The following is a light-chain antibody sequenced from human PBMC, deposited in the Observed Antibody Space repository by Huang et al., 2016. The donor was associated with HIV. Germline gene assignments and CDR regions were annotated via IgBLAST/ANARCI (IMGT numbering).Light chain of an antibody. CDR1: QSLLRCNGQYY. Sequence: DIVMTKSPLHMTVTRGEPASIYCRSSQSLLRCNGQYYFDWYVQKPGQSPQLLIYLSSNRDSGVPDRCSGSGSGTDFTLNISRVEAEDVGVYYCMQDLQSPNVFGQGTKLEIK. V-gene: IGKV2-28*01. CDR3: MQDLQSPNV. CDR2: LSS. J-gene: IGKJ2*01.